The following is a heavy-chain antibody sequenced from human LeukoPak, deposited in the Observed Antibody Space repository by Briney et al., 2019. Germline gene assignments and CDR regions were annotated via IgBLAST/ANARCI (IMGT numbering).Heavy chain of an antibody. Sequence: SVKVSCKASGGTFSSYAISWARQAPGQGLEWMGGIIPIFGTANYAQKFQGRVTITADESTSTAYMELSSLRSEDTAVYYCARSSEGWLLPLFDYWGQGTLVTVSS. D-gene: IGHD3-22*01. J-gene: IGHJ4*02. CDR2: IIPIFGTA. V-gene: IGHV1-69*01. CDR3: ARSSEGWLLPLFDY. CDR1: GGTFSSYA.